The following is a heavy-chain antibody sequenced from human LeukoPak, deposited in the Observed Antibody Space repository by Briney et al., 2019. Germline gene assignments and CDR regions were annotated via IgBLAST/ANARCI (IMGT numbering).Heavy chain of an antibody. V-gene: IGHV3-48*03. CDR3: ARGYSSGWQYYFDS. CDR2: ISSSGSTT. J-gene: IGHJ4*02. Sequence: GGSLRRSCAASGFTFSSYEMNWVRQAPGKGLEWVSYISSSGSTTYYADSVKGRFTISRDNAKNSLYLQMNSLRAEDTAVYYCARGYSSGWQYYFDSWGQGTLVTVSS. CDR1: GFTFSSYE. D-gene: IGHD6-19*01.